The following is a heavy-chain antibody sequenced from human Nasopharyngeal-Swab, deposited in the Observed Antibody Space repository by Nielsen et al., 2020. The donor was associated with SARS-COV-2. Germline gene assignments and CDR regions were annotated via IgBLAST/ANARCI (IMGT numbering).Heavy chain of an antibody. CDR3: ARDTYHFWSGYRYFDS. CDR1: GFTFSTYT. J-gene: IGHJ4*02. V-gene: IGHV3-30*04. CDR2: VSYDGSNK. D-gene: IGHD3-3*01. Sequence: RGSLRLSCAASGFTFSTYTMHWVRQAPGKGLEWVAVVSYDGSNKYCADSVKGRFTISRDNSKNSLYLQINSLRVEDTAMYYCARDTYHFWSGYRYFDSWGQGTLVTVSS.